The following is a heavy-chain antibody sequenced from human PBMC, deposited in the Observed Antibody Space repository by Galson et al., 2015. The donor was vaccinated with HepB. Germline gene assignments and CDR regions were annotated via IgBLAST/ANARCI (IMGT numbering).Heavy chain of an antibody. CDR1: GYTFTSYG. J-gene: IGHJ4*02. CDR2: ISAYNGKI. V-gene: IGHV1-18*01. Sequence: SVKVSCKASGYTFTSYGISWVRQAPGQGLEWMGWISAYNGKINYAEKFQGRVTMTTDTSTSTAYMELRSLRSDDTAVYYCARVHNPASTVDLIDYWGQGTLVTVSS. CDR3: ARVHNPASTVDLIDY. D-gene: IGHD1-1*01.